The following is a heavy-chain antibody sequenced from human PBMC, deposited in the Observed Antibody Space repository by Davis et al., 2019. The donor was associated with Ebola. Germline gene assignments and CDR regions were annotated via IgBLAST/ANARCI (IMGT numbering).Heavy chain of an antibody. Sequence: GGSLRLSCSVSGFTFSSYAMHWVRQAPGKGLEYVSAISSNGGSTYYADSVKGRFTISRDNSKNTLYLQMNSLRAEDTAVYYCAVSASYYRTGYFDYWGQGTLVTVSS. J-gene: IGHJ4*02. D-gene: IGHD3-10*01. V-gene: IGHV3-64*04. CDR2: ISSNGGST. CDR3: AVSASYYRTGYFDY. CDR1: GFTFSSYA.